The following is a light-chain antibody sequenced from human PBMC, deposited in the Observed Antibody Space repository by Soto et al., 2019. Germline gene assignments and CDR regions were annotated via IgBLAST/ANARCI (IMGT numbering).Light chain of an antibody. Sequence: TLSQTSLSSSTGDTVTITFLAIQGISSYLAWYQQKPGKAPKLLIYAASTLQSGVPSRFSGSGSGTDFTLTISCLQSEDFATYYCQQYYSYPRTFGQGTKLDI. CDR2: AAS. CDR1: QGISSY. V-gene: IGKV1-8*01. J-gene: IGKJ1*01. CDR3: QQYYSYPRT.